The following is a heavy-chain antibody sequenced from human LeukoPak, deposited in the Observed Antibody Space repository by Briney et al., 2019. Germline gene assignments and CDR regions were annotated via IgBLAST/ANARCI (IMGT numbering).Heavy chain of an antibody. D-gene: IGHD3-16*01. CDR1: GGSFSGYY. J-gene: IGHJ4*02. CDR2: INHSGST. CDR3: ARGDAWGYFDY. Sequence: SETLSLTCAVYGGSFSGYYWSWIRQPPGKGLEWIGEINHSGSTNYNPSLKSRVTISVDTSKNQFSLKLSSVTAADTAVYYCARGDAWGYFDYWGQGTLVTVSS. V-gene: IGHV4-34*01.